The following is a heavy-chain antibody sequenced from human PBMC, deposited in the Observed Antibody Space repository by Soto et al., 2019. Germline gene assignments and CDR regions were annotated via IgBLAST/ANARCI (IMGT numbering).Heavy chain of an antibody. V-gene: IGHV3-49*04. CDR2: IRSTAYGATT. CDR3: TRIREWLIGIRLYYYGMDV. D-gene: IGHD6-19*01. J-gene: IGHJ6*02. CDR1: GFTFGVYT. Sequence: EVQLVESGGGLAQPGRSLRLSCTGSGFTFGVYTMAWVRQAPGKGLEWVGSIRSTAYGATTEYAASVKDRFIISRDDSKSVAYLQINSLRTEDTALYYCTRIREWLIGIRLYYYGMDVWGQGATVTVSS.